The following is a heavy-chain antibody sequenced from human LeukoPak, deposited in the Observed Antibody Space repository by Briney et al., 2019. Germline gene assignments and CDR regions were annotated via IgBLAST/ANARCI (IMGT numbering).Heavy chain of an antibody. V-gene: IGHV4-34*01. Sequence: SETLSLTCAVSGGSFSGYYWSWIRQPPGKGLEWIGEINHSGSTNYNPSLKSRGTISVDTSKNQFSLKLSSVTAADTAVYYCAREGDPYSSSWYLDYWGQGTLVTVSS. J-gene: IGHJ4*02. D-gene: IGHD6-13*01. CDR2: INHSGST. CDR1: GGSFSGYY. CDR3: AREGDPYSSSWYLDY.